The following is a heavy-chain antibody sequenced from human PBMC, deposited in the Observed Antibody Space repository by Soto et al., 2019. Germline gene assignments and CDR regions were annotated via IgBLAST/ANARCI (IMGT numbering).Heavy chain of an antibody. V-gene: IGHV5-10-1*01. D-gene: IGHD4-4*01. CDR1: GYTFTAFW. CDR3: ARHESMSTVPGY. CDR2: IDPSGSYT. Sequence: PGESLKISCQASGYTFTAFWITWVRQMPGKGLEWMATIDPSGSYTNYSLSFQGHVTISVDKSFSTACVQWSSLKASDTAMYYCARHESMSTVPGYWGQGTQVTVPQ. J-gene: IGHJ4*02.